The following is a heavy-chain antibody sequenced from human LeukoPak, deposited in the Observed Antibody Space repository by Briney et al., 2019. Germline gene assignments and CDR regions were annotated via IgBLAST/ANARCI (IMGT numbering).Heavy chain of an antibody. V-gene: IGHV3-21*01. CDR1: GFTFSSYS. D-gene: IGHD3-3*01. J-gene: IGHJ6*03. CDR2: ISSSSSYI. Sequence: GGSLRLSCAASGFTFSSYSMNWVRQAPGKGLEWVSSISSSSSYIYYADSVKGRFTISRDNAKNSLYLQMNSLRAEDTAVYYCARDNPAKGYDFWSGTSLDYMDVWGKGTTVTVSS. CDR3: ARDNPAKGYDFWSGTSLDYMDV.